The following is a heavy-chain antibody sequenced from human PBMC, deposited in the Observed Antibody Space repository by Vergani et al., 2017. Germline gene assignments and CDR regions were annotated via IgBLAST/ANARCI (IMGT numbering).Heavy chain of an antibody. CDR3: ARVRTARGCGSDCYRFDP. V-gene: IGHV1-69*01. CDR1: GGTFSSYA. J-gene: IGHJ5*02. D-gene: IGHD2-21*02. Sequence: QVQLVQSGAEVKQPGSSVKVSCKASGGTFSSYAISWVRQAPGQGLEWMGGIFPTFGTANYAQKFQGRVTMTSDESTGTAYMELSRLRSEDTAVYYGARVRTARGCGSDCYRFDPWGQGTLVTVSS. CDR2: IFPTFGTA.